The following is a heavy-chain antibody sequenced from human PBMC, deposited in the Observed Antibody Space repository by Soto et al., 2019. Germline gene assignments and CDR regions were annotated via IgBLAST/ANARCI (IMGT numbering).Heavy chain of an antibody. J-gene: IGHJ4*02. Sequence: GGSLRLSCAASGFTFSSYAMHWVRQAPGKRLEWVAVISYDGSNKYYADSVKGRFTISRDNSKNTLYLQMNSLRAEDTAVYYCARETPSTAWFGELGYWGQGTLVTVSS. V-gene: IGHV3-30-3*01. CDR1: GFTFSSYA. CDR3: ARETPSTAWFGELGY. D-gene: IGHD3-10*01. CDR2: ISYDGSNK.